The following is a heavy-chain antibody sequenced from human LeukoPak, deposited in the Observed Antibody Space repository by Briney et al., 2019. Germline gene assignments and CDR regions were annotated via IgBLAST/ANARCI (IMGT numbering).Heavy chain of an antibody. CDR2: INHSGST. CDR3: ARGDLLTGYYSWFDP. CDR1: GGSFSGYY. J-gene: IGHJ5*02. Sequence: PSETLSLTCAVYGGSFSGYYWSWIRQPPGMGLEWIGEINHSGSTNYNPSLKSRVTISVDTSKNQFSLKLSSVTAADTAVYYCARGDLLTGYYSWFDPWGQGTLVTVSS. V-gene: IGHV4-34*01. D-gene: IGHD3-9*01.